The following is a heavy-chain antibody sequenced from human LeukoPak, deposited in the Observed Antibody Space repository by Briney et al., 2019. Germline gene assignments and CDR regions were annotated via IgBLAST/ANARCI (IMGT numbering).Heavy chain of an antibody. CDR2: IYYSGST. CDR3: GRGVLRGSWYFDL. D-gene: IGHD3-16*01. V-gene: IGHV4-59*01. Sequence: PSETLSLTCTVSGGSLSSYYWTWIRQPPGKGLEWIGSIYYSGSTNYNPSLRSRVTISVEKSKNQFSLKLRSVTAADTAVYYGGRGVLRGSWYFDLWGRGTLVSVSS. CDR1: GGSLSSYY. J-gene: IGHJ2*01.